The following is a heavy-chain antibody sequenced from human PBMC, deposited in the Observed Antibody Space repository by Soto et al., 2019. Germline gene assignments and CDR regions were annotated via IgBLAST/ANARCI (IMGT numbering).Heavy chain of an antibody. V-gene: IGHV3-23*01. CDR1: GFRFRTRA. Sequence: GGSLRLSCAASGFRFRTRAMSWVRQAPGKGLEWVASIRPGGDSTYYADSVKGRFAVSRDNSNVKLYLQMDSLRVEDTAIYYCTTHEAGAPWAAGFDSWGQGNLVTVSS. CDR2: IRPGGDST. CDR3: TTHEAGAPWAAGFDS. D-gene: IGHD1-26*01. J-gene: IGHJ5*01.